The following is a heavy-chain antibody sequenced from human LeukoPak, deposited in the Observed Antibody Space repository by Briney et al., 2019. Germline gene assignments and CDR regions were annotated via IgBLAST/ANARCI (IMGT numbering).Heavy chain of an antibody. Sequence: PGRSLRLSCAASGFTFSSYGMHWVRQAPGKGLEWVAVIWYDGSNKYYTESVKGRYHISRDDSKHTLYLQRNSLRAEDTALYYCARVDNSDSGSYFDYWGQGTLVTVSS. J-gene: IGHJ4*02. CDR3: ARVDNSDSGSYFDY. D-gene: IGHD4-11*01. CDR1: GFTFSSYG. V-gene: IGHV3-33*01. CDR2: IWYDGSNK.